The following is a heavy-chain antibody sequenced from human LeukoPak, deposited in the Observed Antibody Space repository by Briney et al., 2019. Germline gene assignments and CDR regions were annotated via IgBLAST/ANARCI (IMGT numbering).Heavy chain of an antibody. J-gene: IGHJ6*03. V-gene: IGHV1-8*01. D-gene: IGHD2-2*01. CDR2: MNPNSGNT. CDR1: GYTFTSYD. Sequence: ASVKVSCKASGYTFTSYDINWVRQATGQGLEWMGWMNPNSGNTGYAQKFQGRVTMTRNTSISTAYMELSSLRSEDTAVYYCARKGPHCSSTSCYSYMDVWGKGTTVTVSS. CDR3: ARKGPHCSSTSCYSYMDV.